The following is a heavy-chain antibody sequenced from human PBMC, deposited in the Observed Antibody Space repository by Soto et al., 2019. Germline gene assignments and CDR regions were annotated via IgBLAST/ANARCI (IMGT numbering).Heavy chain of an antibody. CDR1: GYTFSAYW. D-gene: IGHD3-10*01. CDR3: ARTSSGSSRLDYYGMDV. V-gene: IGHV5-51*01. Sequence: GESLKISCNGSGYTFSAYWIAWVRQMPGKGLEWMGIIYPGDSDTKYSPAFQGQVTISADKSISTAYLQWSSLKASDTAIYYCARTSSGSSRLDYYGMDVWGQGTTVTVSS. J-gene: IGHJ6*02. CDR2: IYPGDSDT.